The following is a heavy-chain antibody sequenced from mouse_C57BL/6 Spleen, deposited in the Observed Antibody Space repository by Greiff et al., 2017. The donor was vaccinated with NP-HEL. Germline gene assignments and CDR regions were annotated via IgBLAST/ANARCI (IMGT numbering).Heavy chain of an antibody. D-gene: IGHD2-4*01. J-gene: IGHJ3*01. Sequence: EVMLVESGGDLVKPGGSLKLSCAASGFTFSSYGMSWVRQTPDKRLEWVATISSGGSYTYYPDSVKGRFTISRDNAKNTLYLQMSSLKSEDTAMYYCARPPDYDPFAYWGQGTLVTVSA. V-gene: IGHV5-6*01. CDR1: GFTFSSYG. CDR2: ISSGGSYT. CDR3: ARPPDYDPFAY.